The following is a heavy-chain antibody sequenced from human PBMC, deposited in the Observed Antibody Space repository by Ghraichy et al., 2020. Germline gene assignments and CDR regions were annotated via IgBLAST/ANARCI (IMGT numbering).Heavy chain of an antibody. Sequence: GGSLRLSCAASGFTFDDYTLHWVRQAPGKGLEWVSLITWNGGSTYYGDSVKGRFTASRDNSKNSLYLQMNSLRTEDTALYYCAAEYYYDSSGSFHYWGQGTLVTFSS. D-gene: IGHD3-22*01. CDR3: AAEYYYDSSGSFHY. CDR1: GFTFDDYT. J-gene: IGHJ4*02. V-gene: IGHV3-43*01. CDR2: ITWNGGST.